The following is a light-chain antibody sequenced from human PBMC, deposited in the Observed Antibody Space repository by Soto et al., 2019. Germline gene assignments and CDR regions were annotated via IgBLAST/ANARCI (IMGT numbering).Light chain of an antibody. CDR2: DVS. CDR1: QGVTTN. CDR3: QQYAGSPIT. V-gene: IGKV3-15*01. J-gene: IGKJ5*01. Sequence: EILMTQSPATLSVSPGERATLSCRAGQGVTTNFAWYQQKSGQSPRLLIYDVSIRATGVPARFSGSGSETDFTLTISRLEPEDFALYYCQQYAGSPITFGQGTRLEIK.